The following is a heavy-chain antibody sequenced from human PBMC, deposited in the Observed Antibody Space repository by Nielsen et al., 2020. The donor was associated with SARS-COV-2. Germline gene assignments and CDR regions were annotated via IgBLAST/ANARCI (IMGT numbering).Heavy chain of an antibody. V-gene: IGHV3-9*01. D-gene: IGHD3-10*01. CDR1: GFTFDDYA. CDR3: AKGGGRLVGDWFDP. J-gene: IGHJ5*02. Sequence: SLKISCAASGFTFDDYAMHWVRQAPGKGLEWVSGISWNSGSIGYADSVKGRFTISRDNAKNSLYLQMNSLRAEDTALYYCAKGGGRLVGDWFDPWGQGTLVTVSS. CDR2: ISWNSGSI.